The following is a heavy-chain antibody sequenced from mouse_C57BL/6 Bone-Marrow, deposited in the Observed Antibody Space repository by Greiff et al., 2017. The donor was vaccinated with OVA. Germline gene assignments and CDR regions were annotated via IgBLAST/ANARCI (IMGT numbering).Heavy chain of an antibody. D-gene: IGHD2-3*01. CDR2: ISSGGSYT. CDR1: GFTFSSYG. V-gene: IGHV5-6*02. CDR3: ARQGDGYYFDY. Sequence: EVMLVESGGDLVKPGGSLKLSCAASGFTFSSYGMSWVRQTPDKRLEWVATISSGGSYTYYPDSVKGRFTISRDNAKNTLYLQMSSLKSEDTAVYYCARQGDGYYFDYWGQGTTLTVSS. J-gene: IGHJ2*01.